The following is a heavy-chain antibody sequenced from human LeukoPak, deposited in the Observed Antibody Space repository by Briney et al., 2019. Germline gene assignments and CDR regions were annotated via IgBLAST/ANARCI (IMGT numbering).Heavy chain of an antibody. CDR2: ISCGGGST. CDR3: ATYGTPTTGYYFDY. J-gene: IGHJ4*02. D-gene: IGHD4-11*01. Sequence: GGSLRLSCAASGFTFSSYTMSWVRQAPGKGLEWVSAISCGGGSTYYADLVRGRFTISRDNAKNSLFLQMNSLRDEDTAVYYCATYGTPTTGYYFDYWGQGDLVTVSS. V-gene: IGHV3-23*01. CDR1: GFTFSSYT.